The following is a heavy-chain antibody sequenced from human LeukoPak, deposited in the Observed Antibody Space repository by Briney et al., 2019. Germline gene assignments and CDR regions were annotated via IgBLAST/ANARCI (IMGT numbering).Heavy chain of an antibody. CDR3: ARGSLDGYNEFDY. J-gene: IGHJ4*02. Sequence: SETLSLTCTVSGGSISSSSYYWSWIRQHPGKGLEWIGYIYYSGSTNYNPSLKSRVTISVDTSKNQFSLKLSSVTAADTAVYYCARGSLDGYNEFDYWGQGTPVTVSS. V-gene: IGHV4-61*01. D-gene: IGHD5-24*01. CDR2: IYYSGST. CDR1: GGSISSSSYY.